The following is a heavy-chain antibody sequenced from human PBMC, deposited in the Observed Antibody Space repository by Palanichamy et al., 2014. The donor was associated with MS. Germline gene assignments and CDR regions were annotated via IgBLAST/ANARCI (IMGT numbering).Heavy chain of an antibody. CDR2: IYIAGST. Sequence: EVQLVESGGGLTQPGGSLRVSCAASGFTVSSKYMHWVRQAPGKGLEWVSVIYIAGSTYYADSVKGRFTVSGDNSKNTLYLQMNSLRAEDTAVYYCARESWFGEYRGYYFDHWGQGTLVTVSS. CDR1: GFTVSSKY. D-gene: IGHD3-10*01. V-gene: IGHV3-53*01. CDR3: ARESWFGEYRGYYFDH. J-gene: IGHJ4*02.